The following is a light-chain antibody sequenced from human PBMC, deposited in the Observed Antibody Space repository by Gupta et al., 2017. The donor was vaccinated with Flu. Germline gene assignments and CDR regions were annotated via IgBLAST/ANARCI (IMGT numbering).Light chain of an antibody. Sequence: QSVLTQPPSASGTPGQRVTISCSGSSSNVGTNIVSWYQQFPGTAPKLLIHRDNQRPSGVPDRFSGSKSGTSASLAISGLQSEDEADYYCSSWDDSLTGRVFGGGTKLAVL. CDR2: RDN. V-gene: IGLV1-44*01. CDR3: SSWDDSLTGRV. J-gene: IGLJ3*02. CDR1: SSNVGTNI.